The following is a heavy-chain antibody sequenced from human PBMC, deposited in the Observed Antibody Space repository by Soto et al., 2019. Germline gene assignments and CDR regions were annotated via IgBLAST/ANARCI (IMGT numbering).Heavy chain of an antibody. J-gene: IGHJ4*02. D-gene: IGHD2-15*01. CDR2: ISYDGSNK. CDR3: ASPIPCSGGRCYPP. V-gene: IGHV3-30-3*01. CDR1: GFTFSSYV. Sequence: QVQLVESGGGVVQPGRSLRLSCAASGFTFSSYVMHWVRQAPGKGLEWVAVISYDGSNKYYADSVKGRFTISRDNSKNTLYLQMNSLRAEETAVYYCASPIPCSGGRCYPPGGQGTLVTVSS.